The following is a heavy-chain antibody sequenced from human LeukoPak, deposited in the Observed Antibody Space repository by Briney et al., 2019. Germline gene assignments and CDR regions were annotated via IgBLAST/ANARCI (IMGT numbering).Heavy chain of an antibody. CDR3: AARSSSSGWYFWYFDL. J-gene: IGHJ2*01. CDR2: ISAYNGNT. Sequence: ASVKVSCKASGYTFTSYGISWVRQAPGQGLEWMGWISAYNGNTNYAQKLQGRVTMTTDTSTSTAYMELRSLRSDDTAVYYCAARSSSSGWYFWYFDLWGRGTLVTVSS. V-gene: IGHV1-18*01. CDR1: GYTFTSYG. D-gene: IGHD6-19*01.